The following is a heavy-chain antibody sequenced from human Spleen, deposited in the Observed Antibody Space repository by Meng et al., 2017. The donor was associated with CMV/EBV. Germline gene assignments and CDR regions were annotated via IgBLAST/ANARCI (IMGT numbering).Heavy chain of an antibody. Sequence: SETLSLTCTVSGGSISSGDYYWSWIRQPPGKGLEWIGHIYYSGTTYYNPSLKSRVSISVDTSKIQFSLNLNSVTAADTAVYYCARTHYGSGSSRFDPWGQGTLVTVSS. D-gene: IGHD3-10*01. V-gene: IGHV4-30-4*08. J-gene: IGHJ5*02. CDR1: GGSISSGDYY. CDR2: IYYSGTT. CDR3: ARTHYGSGSSRFDP.